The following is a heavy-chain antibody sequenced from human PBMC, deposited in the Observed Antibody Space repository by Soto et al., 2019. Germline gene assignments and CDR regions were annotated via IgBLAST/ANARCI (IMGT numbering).Heavy chain of an antibody. D-gene: IGHD3-10*01. V-gene: IGHV3-30*18. CDR1: GFTFSSYG. CDR2: ISYDGSNK. CDR3: AKGEVRGVTNFDY. Sequence: GGSLRLSCAASGFTFSSYGMHWVRQAPGKGLEWVAVISYDGSNKYYADSVKGRFTISRDNSKNTLYLQMNSLRAEDTAVYYCAKGEVRGVTNFDYWGQGTLVTVSS. J-gene: IGHJ4*02.